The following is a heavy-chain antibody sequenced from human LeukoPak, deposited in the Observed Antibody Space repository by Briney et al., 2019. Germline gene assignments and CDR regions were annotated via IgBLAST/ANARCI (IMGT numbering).Heavy chain of an antibody. CDR3: ARGQYCTTTSCYSDYSYYYGMDV. Sequence: GGSLRLSCEASGFTFSSYGMHWVRQAPGKGLEWVAVIWYDGGNKYYGDSVKGRFTISRDNSKNTLYLQMNSLRAADTAVYYCARGQYCTTTSCYSDYSYYYGMDVWGQGTTVTVSS. D-gene: IGHD2-2*01. V-gene: IGHV3-33*01. CDR2: IWYDGGNK. J-gene: IGHJ6*02. CDR1: GFTFSSYG.